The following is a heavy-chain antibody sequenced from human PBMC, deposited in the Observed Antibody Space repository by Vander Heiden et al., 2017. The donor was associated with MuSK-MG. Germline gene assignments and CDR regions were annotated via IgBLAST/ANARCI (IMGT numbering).Heavy chain of an antibody. CDR2: IIPIFGTA. J-gene: IGHJ6*03. CDR1: GGIRSSYA. D-gene: IGHD2-2*01. V-gene: IGHV1-69*01. CDR3: ARDLRDIVVVPAASSSYYYYYMDV. Sequence: QVQLVQSGAEVKKHGYSVKVSCKASGGIRSSYALSWVRQAPGQGLGWMGGIIPIFGTANYAQKFQGRVTITADESTSTAYMELSSLRSEDTAVYYCARDLRDIVVVPAASSSYYYYYMDVWGKGTTVTVSS.